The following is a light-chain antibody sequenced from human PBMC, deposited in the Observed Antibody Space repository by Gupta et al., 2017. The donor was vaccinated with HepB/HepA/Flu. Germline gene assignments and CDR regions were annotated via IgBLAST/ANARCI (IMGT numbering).Light chain of an antibody. CDR3: QTGCTGAVV. V-gene: IGLV4-69*01. Sequence: QLVLPPSPSASASLGAAVKLTCTLSSGHSSFAIAWHQQQSEKGPRYLMKLNSDGSHSKGDERPDRFSGSSSGSEHNRTITSVRSGVEDEYICQTGCTGAVVFGGGTKLTVL. J-gene: IGLJ2*01. CDR2: LNSDGSH. CDR1: SGHSSFA.